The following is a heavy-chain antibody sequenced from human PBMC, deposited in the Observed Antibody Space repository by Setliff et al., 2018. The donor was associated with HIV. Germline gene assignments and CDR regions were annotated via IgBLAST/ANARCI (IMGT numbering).Heavy chain of an antibody. V-gene: IGHV4-39*01. CDR3: ASHERWLHALDI. J-gene: IGHJ3*02. CDR1: GGSISSSSYY. D-gene: IGHD5-12*01. CDR2: IYYSGST. Sequence: KASETLSLTCTVSGGSISSSSYYWGWIRQPPGKGLEWIGSIYYSGSTYYNPSLKSRVTISVDTSKNQFSLKLSSVTAADTAVYYCASHERWLHALDIWGQGTMVTVSS.